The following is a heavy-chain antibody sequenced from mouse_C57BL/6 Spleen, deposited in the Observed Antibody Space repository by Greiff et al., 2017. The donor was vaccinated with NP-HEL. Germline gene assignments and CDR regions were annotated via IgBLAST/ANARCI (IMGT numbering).Heavy chain of an antibody. CDR1: GYAFSSSW. D-gene: IGHD2-4*01. CDR2: IYPGDGDT. CDR3: AREIDFAWFAY. Sequence: VQLQQSGPELVKPGASVKLSCKASGYAFSSSWMNWVKQRPGKGLEWIGRIYPGDGDTNYNGKFKGKATLTADKSSSTAYMQLSSLTSEDSAVYFCAREIDFAWFAYWGQGTLVTVSA. J-gene: IGHJ3*01. V-gene: IGHV1-82*01.